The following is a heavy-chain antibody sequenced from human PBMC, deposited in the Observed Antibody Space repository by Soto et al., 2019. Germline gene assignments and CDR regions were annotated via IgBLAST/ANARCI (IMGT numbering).Heavy chain of an antibody. CDR1: GFTFSGYW. J-gene: IGHJ3*02. D-gene: IGHD2-21*02. CDR2: IKQDGSEK. Sequence: GGSLRLSCAASGFTFSGYWMSWVRQAPGKGLEWVANIKQDGSEKYYVDSVKGRFTISRDNAKNSLYLQMNSLRAEDTAVYYCARDLAYCGGDCYIAFDIWGQGTMVTVSS. V-gene: IGHV3-7*03. CDR3: ARDLAYCGGDCYIAFDI.